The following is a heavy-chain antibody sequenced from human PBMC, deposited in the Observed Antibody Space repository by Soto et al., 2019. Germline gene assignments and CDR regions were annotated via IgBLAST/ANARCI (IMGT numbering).Heavy chain of an antibody. CDR1: GFTFSSYA. V-gene: IGHV3-23*01. J-gene: IGHJ1*01. Sequence: EVQLLESGGGLVQPGGSLRLSCAASGFTFSSYAMSWVRQAPGKGLEWVSAISGSGGSTYYADSVKGRFTISRDNSKNTLYLQMNSLRAEDTAVYYCAKDLKYCSVGSCYRGSSEYFQHWGQGTLVTVSS. CDR3: AKDLKYCSVGSCYRGSSEYFQH. D-gene: IGHD2-15*01. CDR2: ISGSGGST.